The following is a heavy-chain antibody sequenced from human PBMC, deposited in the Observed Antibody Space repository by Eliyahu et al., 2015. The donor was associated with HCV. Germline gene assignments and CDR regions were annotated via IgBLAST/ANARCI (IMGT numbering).Heavy chain of an antibody. CDR1: GFXFSSYA. CDR2: ISGSGGST. J-gene: IGHJ4*02. CDR3: AKGTPTEIVVALPWSY. D-gene: IGHD2-21*01. Sequence: EVQLVESGGGLVQPGGSLRLSCAXSGFXFSSYAMSWVRQAPGKGLEWXSAISGSGGSTYYADSVKGRFTISRDNSKNTLYLQMNSLRAEDTAVYYCAKGTPTEIVVALPWSYWGQGTLVTVSS. V-gene: IGHV3-23*04.